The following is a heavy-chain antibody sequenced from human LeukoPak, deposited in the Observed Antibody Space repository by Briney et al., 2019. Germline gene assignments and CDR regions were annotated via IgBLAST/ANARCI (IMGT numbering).Heavy chain of an antibody. CDR2: INTDGSYT. Sequence: GGSLRLSCAASGFTFGSYWMHWVRQAPGKGLVWVSGINTDGSYTSYADSVKGRFTISRDNAKNTLYLQMNSLRVEDTAVYYCYGANAEHWGQGTLVTVSS. D-gene: IGHD4-23*01. V-gene: IGHV3-74*01. CDR3: YGANAEH. J-gene: IGHJ1*01. CDR1: GFTFGSYW.